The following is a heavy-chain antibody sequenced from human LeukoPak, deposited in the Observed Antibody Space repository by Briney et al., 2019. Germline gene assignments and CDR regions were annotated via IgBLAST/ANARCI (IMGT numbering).Heavy chain of an antibody. D-gene: IGHD5-24*01. CDR3: ARGRDGYNS. V-gene: IGHV4-34*01. CDR2: INHSGST. CDR1: GGSFSGYY. Sequence: SETLSLTCAVYGGSFSGYYWSWIRQPPGKGLEWIGEINHSGSTNYNPSLKSRVTISVDTTKNQFSLKLSSVTAADTAVYYYARGRDGYNSWGQGTLVTVSS. J-gene: IGHJ4*02.